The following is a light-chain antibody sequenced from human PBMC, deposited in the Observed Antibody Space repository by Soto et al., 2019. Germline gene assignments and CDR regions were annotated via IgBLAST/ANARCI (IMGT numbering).Light chain of an antibody. CDR2: GAS. CDR3: QQYGSSQGT. CDR1: QSVSST. J-gene: IGKJ1*01. Sequence: EMVMTESPATLSVSPGERATLFCRASQSVSSTLAWYQQKPGQAPRLRIYGASSRATGIPDRFSGSGSGTDFTLTISSLEPEDFAVYYCQQYGSSQGTFGQGTKVDIK. V-gene: IGKV3-20*01.